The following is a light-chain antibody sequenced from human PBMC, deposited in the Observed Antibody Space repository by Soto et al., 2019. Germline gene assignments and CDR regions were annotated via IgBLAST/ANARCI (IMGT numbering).Light chain of an antibody. CDR3: SSFTLFNSVV. J-gene: IGLJ2*01. CDR1: NNDIGRFEY. Sequence: QSVLTQPASVSGSAGQSITISCTGTNNDIGRFEYVSWYQQHPGKAPKVIISEVSHRHSGISNCFSGSKSANTASLIISGLQAEDEADYYCSSFTLFNSVVFGGGTKLTVL. CDR2: EVS. V-gene: IGLV2-14*01.